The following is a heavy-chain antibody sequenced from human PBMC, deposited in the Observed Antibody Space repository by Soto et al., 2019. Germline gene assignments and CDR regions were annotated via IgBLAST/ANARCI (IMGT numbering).Heavy chain of an antibody. J-gene: IGHJ6*02. CDR1: GGTFSSYP. Sequence: APVKVSCKASGGTFSSYPISWVRQAPGQGLEWLGGIIPIFGTANYAQKFQGRVTITADESTSTAYMELSSLRSEDTAVYYCARDLCRRSGYYRIYYYYGMDVWGQGTTVTVS. D-gene: IGHD3-22*01. CDR2: IIPIFGTA. CDR3: ARDLCRRSGYYRIYYYYGMDV. V-gene: IGHV1-69*13.